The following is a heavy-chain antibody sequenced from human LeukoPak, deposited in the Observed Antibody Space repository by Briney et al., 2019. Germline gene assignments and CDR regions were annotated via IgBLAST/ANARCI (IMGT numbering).Heavy chain of an antibody. CDR3: AKGTILTGYYTGGFDY. CDR2: ISGSGGST. V-gene: IGHV3-23*01. Sequence: GGSLRLSCAASGFTFSSYAMSWVRQAPGKGLEWVSAISGSGGSTYYADSVKGRFTISRDKSKNTLYLQMNSLRAEDTAVYYCAKGTILTGYYTGGFDYWGQGTLVTVSS. CDR1: GFTFSSYA. D-gene: IGHD3-9*01. J-gene: IGHJ4*02.